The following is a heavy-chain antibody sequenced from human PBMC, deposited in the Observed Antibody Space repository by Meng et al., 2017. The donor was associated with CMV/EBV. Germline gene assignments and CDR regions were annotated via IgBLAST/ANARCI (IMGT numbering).Heavy chain of an antibody. D-gene: IGHD3-9*01. CDR1: GFTFSSYG. J-gene: IGHJ4*02. CDR2: IYSGGSST. CDR3: AKGGSLRYFDWYPVDY. V-gene: IGHV3-23*03. Sequence: GGSLRLSCAASGFTFSSYGMHWVRQAPGKGLEWVSVIYSGGSSTYYADSVKGRFTISRDNSKNTLYLQMNSLRAEDTAVYYCAKGGSLRYFDWYPVDYWGQGTLVTSPQ.